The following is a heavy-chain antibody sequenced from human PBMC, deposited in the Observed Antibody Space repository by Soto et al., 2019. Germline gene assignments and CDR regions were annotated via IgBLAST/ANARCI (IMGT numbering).Heavy chain of an antibody. V-gene: IGHV4-34*01. J-gene: IGHJ3*01. D-gene: IGHD2-2*01. CDR3: AGPYCSSTSCYWGS. CDR1: GGSLSGYY. CDR2: INHSGST. Sequence: PSETLSLTCGVYGGSLSGYYWSWIRQPPGKGLEWIGEINHSGSTNYSPSLKSRVTMSVDTSRNQFSLKLSSVTAADMAVYYCAGPYCSSTSCYWGSWGQGTMVTVSS.